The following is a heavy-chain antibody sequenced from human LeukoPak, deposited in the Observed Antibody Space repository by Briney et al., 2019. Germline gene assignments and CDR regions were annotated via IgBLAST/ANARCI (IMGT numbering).Heavy chain of an antibody. CDR2: VTDNGGST. Sequence: QAGGSLRLSCAASRFTFITYAMSWVRQAPGKGLEWVSTVTDNGGSTYYAVSVKGRFTISRDYSKKTLYLQMNSLTAEDTALYYCAKLTRTDGVNNWGQGTLVTVSS. CDR1: RFTFITYA. V-gene: IGHV3-23*01. D-gene: IGHD4-23*01. CDR3: AKLTRTDGVNN. J-gene: IGHJ4*02.